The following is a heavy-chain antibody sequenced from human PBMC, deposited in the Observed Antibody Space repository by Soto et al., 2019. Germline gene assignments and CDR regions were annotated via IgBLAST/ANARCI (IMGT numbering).Heavy chain of an antibody. CDR2: INAGNGDT. J-gene: IGHJ4*01. CDR1: GYTFSNYA. CDR3: TRDPATYSSGYDY. Sequence: ASVKVSCKASGYTFSNYAIHWVRQAPGQRLEWMGWINAGNGDTKYSQKLQGRVTITRDTSATTVYVELRSLRSEDTAIYYCTRDPATYSSGYDYWG. D-gene: IGHD6-19*01. V-gene: IGHV1-3*01.